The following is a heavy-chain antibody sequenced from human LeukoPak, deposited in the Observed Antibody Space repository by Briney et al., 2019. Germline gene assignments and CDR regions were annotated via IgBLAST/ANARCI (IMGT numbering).Heavy chain of an antibody. J-gene: IGHJ6*03. V-gene: IGHV4-4*07. D-gene: IGHD3-22*01. Sequence: SETLSLTCIVSGGALISYYWSWVRQPAGKGPEWMGRIYPTGNTDYNTSHNTRLTMSTDLSKKPFSQRLRSVTAADTAVYYCARLKFYDSTGYSPGYYMDVWGKGTAVTVS. CDR1: GGALISYY. CDR3: ARLKFYDSTGYSPGYYMDV. CDR2: IYPTGNT.